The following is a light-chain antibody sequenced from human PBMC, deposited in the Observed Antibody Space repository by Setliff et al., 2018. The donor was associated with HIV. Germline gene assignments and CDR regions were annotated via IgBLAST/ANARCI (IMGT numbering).Light chain of an antibody. Sequence: QSALTQPASVSGSPGQSITISCTGASSDVGGYSHVSWYQQHPGKAPKLIIYEVRNRPSGVSNRFSGSKSGNTASLTISGLRAEDEADYYCSSYAITNTLPFGTGTKVTVL. CDR2: EVR. V-gene: IGLV2-14*01. CDR1: SSDVGGYSH. CDR3: SSYAITNTLP. J-gene: IGLJ1*01.